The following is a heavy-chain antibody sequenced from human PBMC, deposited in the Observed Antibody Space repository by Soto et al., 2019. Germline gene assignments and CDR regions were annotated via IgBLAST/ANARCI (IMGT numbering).Heavy chain of an antibody. CDR1: GASVRSGGYY. Sequence: SETLSLTCTVSGASVRSGGYYWSWIRQPPGKGLEWIGYIHDSGSTHYNPSLKSRVTISVDTSKNQFSLKLSSVTAADTAVYYCARVPDYWGQGILVTVSS. V-gene: IGHV4-61*08. CDR2: IHDSGST. D-gene: IGHD2-2*01. J-gene: IGHJ4*02. CDR3: ARVPDY.